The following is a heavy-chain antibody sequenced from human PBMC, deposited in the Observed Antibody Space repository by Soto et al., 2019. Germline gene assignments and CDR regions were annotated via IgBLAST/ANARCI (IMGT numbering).Heavy chain of an antibody. D-gene: IGHD4-17*01. CDR3: ARQAPTVPTGGYFDY. CDR1: GGSISSSNW. J-gene: IGHJ4*02. CDR2: IYHSGST. Sequence: QVQLQESGPGLVKPSRTLSLTCAVSGGSISSSNWWSWVRQPPGKGLEWIGEIYHSGSTTYNPSLKSRVTVSVDKSKNHFSLKLRSVTSADTAVYYCARQAPTVPTGGYFDYWGEGTLVTVSS. V-gene: IGHV4-4*02.